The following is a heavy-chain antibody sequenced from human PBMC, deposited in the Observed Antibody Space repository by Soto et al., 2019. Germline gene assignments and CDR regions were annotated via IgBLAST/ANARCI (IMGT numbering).Heavy chain of an antibody. CDR2: IWYDGSNK. Sequence: QVQLVESGGGVVQPGRSLRLSCAASGFTFSSYGMHWVRQAPGKGLVWVADIWYDGSNKYYADSVKGRFTISRDNSKNTLYLKMNRLRAEDTAVYYCAREGDTYYYGSGSYPPVYWGQGTLVTVSS. V-gene: IGHV3-33*01. CDR3: AREGDTYYYGSGSYPPVY. CDR1: GFTFSSYG. J-gene: IGHJ4*02. D-gene: IGHD3-10*01.